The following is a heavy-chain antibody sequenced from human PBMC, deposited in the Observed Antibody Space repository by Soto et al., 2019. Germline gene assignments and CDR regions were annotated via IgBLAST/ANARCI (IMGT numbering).Heavy chain of an antibody. CDR2: ISYSGTT. J-gene: IGHJ4*02. CDR1: GGSISSCNYY. CDR3: ATMGTPVTGLYYFDY. V-gene: IGHV4-30-4*01. D-gene: IGHD4-17*01. Sequence: QVQLQESGPGLVKPSQTLSLTCTVSGGSISSCNYYWSWIRQPPGKGREWIGFISYSGTTHYSASLRSRVSISVDTSTNQFSLDLSSVTAADTAVYYCATMGTPVTGLYYFDYWGQGTLVTVSS.